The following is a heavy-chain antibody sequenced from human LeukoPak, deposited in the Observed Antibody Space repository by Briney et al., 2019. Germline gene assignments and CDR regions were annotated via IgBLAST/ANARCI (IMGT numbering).Heavy chain of an antibody. CDR2: IYPGDSDT. D-gene: IGHD2-15*01. J-gene: IGHJ4*02. V-gene: IGHV5-51*01. CDR1: GYSFTSYW. Sequence: GESLKISCKGSGYSFTSYWIGWVRQMPGKGLEWMGIIYPGDSDTRYSPSFQGQVTIPVDKSISTAYLQWSSLKASDTAMYYCARPYNHCSGGSCYSGGLDYWGQGTLVTVSS. CDR3: ARPYNHCSGGSCYSGGLDY.